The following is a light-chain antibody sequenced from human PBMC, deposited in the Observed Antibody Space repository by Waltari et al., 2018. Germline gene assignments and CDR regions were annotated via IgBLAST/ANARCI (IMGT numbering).Light chain of an antibody. Sequence: DIVMTQSPLSLPVTPGEPASISCRPSKSLLHTNGYNYLYWYLQKPGQSPQLLIYLGSNRASGVPARFSGSGSGTDFTLKISRVEAEDVGVYYCMQALHTPRFTFGPGTKVDIK. V-gene: IGKV2-28*01. CDR3: MQALHTPRFT. CDR1: KSLLHTNGYNY. J-gene: IGKJ3*01. CDR2: LGS.